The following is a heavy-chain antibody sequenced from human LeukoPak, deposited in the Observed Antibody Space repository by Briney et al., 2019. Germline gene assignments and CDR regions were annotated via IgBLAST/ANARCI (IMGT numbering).Heavy chain of an antibody. D-gene: IGHD2-21*02. V-gene: IGHV3-74*01. CDR1: GFTFSSYW. Sequence: GGSLRLSCAASGFTFSSYWMHWVRQAPGKGLVWVSRINSDGSSTSYADSVKGRFTISRDNAKNTLYLQMNSLRAEDTAVYYCAREAYCGGDCYSGYWGQGTLVTVSS. CDR2: INSDGSST. J-gene: IGHJ4*02. CDR3: AREAYCGGDCYSGY.